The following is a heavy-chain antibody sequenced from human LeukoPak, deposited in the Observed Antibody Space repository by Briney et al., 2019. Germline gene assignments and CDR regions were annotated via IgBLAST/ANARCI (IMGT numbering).Heavy chain of an antibody. CDR1: GFTFSNYG. CDR2: ISYDGSDK. D-gene: IGHD3-10*01. Sequence: PGRSLRLSCVVSGFTFSNYGMHWVRQAPGKGLEWVAVISYDGSDKYYADYVKGRFTISRDNSKNTLYLQMNSLRAEDTAVYYCASGKYYGSGSYYQIIDYWGEGTLVTVSS. J-gene: IGHJ4*02. CDR3: ASGKYYGSGSYYQIIDY. V-gene: IGHV3-30*03.